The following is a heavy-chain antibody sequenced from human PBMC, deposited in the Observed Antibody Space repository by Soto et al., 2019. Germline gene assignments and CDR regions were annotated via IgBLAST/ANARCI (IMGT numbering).Heavy chain of an antibody. CDR1: GYTFTGYY. CDR3: ARARYCSSTSCQGAYYYGMDV. Sequence: ASVKVSCKASGYTFTGYYMHWVRQAPGQGLEWMGWINPNSGGTNYAQKFQGWVTMTRDTSISTAYMELSRLRSDDTAVYHCARARYCSSTSCQGAYYYGMDVWGQGTTVTVSS. J-gene: IGHJ6*02. D-gene: IGHD2-2*01. V-gene: IGHV1-2*04. CDR2: INPNSGGT.